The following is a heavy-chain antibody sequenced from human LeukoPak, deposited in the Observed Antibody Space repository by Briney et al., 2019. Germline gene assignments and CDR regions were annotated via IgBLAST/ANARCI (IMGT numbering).Heavy chain of an antibody. V-gene: IGHV1-69*13. CDR2: IIPIFGTA. CDR3: ARAGYCSGGSCPNFRYGMDV. J-gene: IGHJ6*02. D-gene: IGHD2-15*01. CDR1: GGTFSSYA. Sequence: ASAKVSCKASGGTFSSYAISCARQAPGQGLEWMGGIIPIFGTANYAQKFQGRVTITADESTSTAYMELSSLRSEDTAVYYCARAGYCSGGSCPNFRYGMDVWGQGTTVTVSS.